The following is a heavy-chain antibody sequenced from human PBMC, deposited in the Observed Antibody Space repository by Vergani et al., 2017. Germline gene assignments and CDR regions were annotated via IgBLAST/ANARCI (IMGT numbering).Heavy chain of an antibody. V-gene: IGHV4-31*11. CDR2: IFYSGTT. CDR3: ARGAGDRYSGSYYDYYFDY. J-gene: IGHJ4*02. CDR1: GGSISSGDHC. Sequence: QVQLQESGPGVVKPSQTLSLTFAVSGGSISSGDHCWTWIRQRPGKGLEWIGYIFYSGTTYDTPSLRWRLTISVDTSQNQFSLKLGSGTAADTAVYYCARGAGDRYSGSYYDYYFDYWGQGILVTVSS. D-gene: IGHD1-26*01.